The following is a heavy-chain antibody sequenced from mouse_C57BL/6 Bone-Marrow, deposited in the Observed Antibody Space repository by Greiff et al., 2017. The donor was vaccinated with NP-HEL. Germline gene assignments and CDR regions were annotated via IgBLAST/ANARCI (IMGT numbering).Heavy chain of an antibody. D-gene: IGHD1-1*01. V-gene: IGHV5-17*01. CDR2: ISSGSSTI. J-gene: IGHJ1*03. CDR1: GFTFSDYG. Sequence: EVKLVESGGGLVKPGGSLKLSCAASGFTFSDYGMHWVRQAPEKGLEWVAYISSGSSTIYYADTVKGRFTISRDNAKNTLFLQMTSLRSEDTAMYYCARMRLLGYFDVWGTGTTVTVSS. CDR3: ARMRLLGYFDV.